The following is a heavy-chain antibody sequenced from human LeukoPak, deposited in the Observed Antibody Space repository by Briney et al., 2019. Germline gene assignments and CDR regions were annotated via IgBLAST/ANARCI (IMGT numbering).Heavy chain of an antibody. D-gene: IGHD4-23*01. CDR1: GFTFSSYA. CDR3: TRVIGGNYGGDS. J-gene: IGHJ4*02. V-gene: IGHV3-23*01. CDR2: ISSSGGST. Sequence: GGSLRLSCAASGFTFSSYAMSWVRQAPGKGLEWVSAISSSGGSTYYADSVKGRFTISRDKSKNTLYLQMNSLRAEDTAVYYCTRVIGGNYGGDSWGQGTLVTVSS.